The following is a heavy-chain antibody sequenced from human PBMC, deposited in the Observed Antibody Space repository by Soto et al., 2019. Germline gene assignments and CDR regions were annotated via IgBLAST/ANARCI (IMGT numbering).Heavy chain of an antibody. CDR1: GDSVSSNTAV. D-gene: IGHD2-2*01. Sequence: SQTLSLTCPISGDSVSSNTAVWVWVRQSPSRGLEWLGRTYYRSKWFNDYAVSVESRISVNTDTSKNQFSLQLNSVTPGDKDVYYCARDKENAISVFDHWGQGILVTVSS. CDR3: ARDKENAISVFDH. J-gene: IGHJ5*02. CDR2: TYYRSKWFN. V-gene: IGHV6-1*01.